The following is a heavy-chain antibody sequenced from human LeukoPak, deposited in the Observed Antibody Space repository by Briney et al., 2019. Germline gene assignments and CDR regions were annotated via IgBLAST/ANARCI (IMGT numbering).Heavy chain of an antibody. CDR1: GFTFSTYS. CDR2: ISSGSRDI. D-gene: IGHD5-18*01. J-gene: IGHJ4*02. Sequence: GGSLRLSCAASGFTFSTYSMTWVRQAPGKGLEWVSSISSGSRDISYADSVKGRFTISRDNAKYSLYLQVNSLRAEDTAVYYCARLTGVVNAFDYWGQGTLVTVSS. CDR3: ARLTGVVNAFDY. V-gene: IGHV3-21*01.